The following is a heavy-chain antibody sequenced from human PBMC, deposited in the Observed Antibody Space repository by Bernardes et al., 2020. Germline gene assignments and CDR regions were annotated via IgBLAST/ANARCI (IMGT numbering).Heavy chain of an antibody. CDR3: ARDRSGYIVATSFDP. CDR1: GFTFSSYS. Sequence: GGSLRLSCAASGFTFSSYSMNWVRQAPGKGLEWVSYISSSSSTIYYADSVKGRFTISRDNAKNSLYLQMNSLRDEDTAVYYCARDRSGYIVATSFDPWGQGTLVTVSS. J-gene: IGHJ5*02. D-gene: IGHD5-12*01. V-gene: IGHV3-48*02. CDR2: ISSSSSTI.